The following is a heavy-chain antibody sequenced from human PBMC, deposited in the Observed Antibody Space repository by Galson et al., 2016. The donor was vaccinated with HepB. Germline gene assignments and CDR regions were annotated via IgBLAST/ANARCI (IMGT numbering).Heavy chain of an antibody. D-gene: IGHD3-3*01. CDR1: GGSISSSNW. CDR2: IYHSGNI. Sequence: LTCDVSGGSISSSNWWSWLRQPPGKGLEWIGQIYHSGNINYNPSLKSRATISVDKSRNQLSLKLRSVTAADTAMYYCARALSASGHYDFWSGYSNWFDPWGQGTLVSVSS. CDR3: ARALSASGHYDFWSGYSNWFDP. V-gene: IGHV4-4*02. J-gene: IGHJ5*02.